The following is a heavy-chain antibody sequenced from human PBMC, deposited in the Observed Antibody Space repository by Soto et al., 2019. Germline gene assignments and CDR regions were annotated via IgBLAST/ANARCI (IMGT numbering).Heavy chain of an antibody. D-gene: IGHD3-10*01. CDR2: IDPSDFYT. Sequence: PGESLKISCKGSGYSFTSYWISWVRQMPGKGLEWLGRIDPSDFYTNYSPSFQGHVTISADNSISTAYLQWSSLKASDTAMYYFARHGSITMVRGVIMGVAFDIWGQGTMVTVSS. CDR3: ARHGSITMVRGVIMGVAFDI. V-gene: IGHV5-10-1*01. J-gene: IGHJ3*02. CDR1: GYSFTSYW.